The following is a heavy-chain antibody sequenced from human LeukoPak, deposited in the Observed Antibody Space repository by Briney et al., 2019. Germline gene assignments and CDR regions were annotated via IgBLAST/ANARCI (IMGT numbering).Heavy chain of an antibody. D-gene: IGHD2-15*01. Sequence: HSGGSLRLSCAASGFTFSSYAMPWVRQAPGKGLEWVAVISYDGSNKYYADSVKGRFTISRDNSKNTLYLQMNSLRAEDTAVYYCAREHVYCSGGSCYYYGMDVWGQGTTVTVSS. CDR3: AREHVYCSGGSCYYYGMDV. CDR2: ISYDGSNK. V-gene: IGHV3-30-3*01. CDR1: GFTFSSYA. J-gene: IGHJ6*02.